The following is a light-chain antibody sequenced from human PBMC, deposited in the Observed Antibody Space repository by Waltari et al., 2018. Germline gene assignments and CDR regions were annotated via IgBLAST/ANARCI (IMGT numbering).Light chain of an antibody. V-gene: IGLV2-11*01. CDR1: SSDIGDYNY. CDR3: CSYVGSNIYWV. Sequence: QSALTQPRSVSGSPGQSVTISCTGTSSDIGDYNYVSWYQHYPDKAPTLIIYNINKRPSGVPDRFSGSKSGNTASLTISGLQAEDEADYYCCSYVGSNIYWVFGGGTKLTVL. CDR2: NIN. J-gene: IGLJ3*02.